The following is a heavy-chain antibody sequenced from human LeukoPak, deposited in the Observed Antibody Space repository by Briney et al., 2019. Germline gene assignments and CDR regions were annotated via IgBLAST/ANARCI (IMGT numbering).Heavy chain of an antibody. Sequence: SETLSLTCAVSGGSISSSNWWSWVRQPPGKGLEWIGEIYHSGSTNYNPSLKSRVTISVDKSKNQFSLKLSSVTAADTAVYYCASVPRGPDTAAAGTPGSYYFDYWGQGTLVTVSS. D-gene: IGHD6-13*01. J-gene: IGHJ4*02. CDR1: GGSISSSNW. CDR2: IYHSGST. CDR3: ASVPRGPDTAAAGTPGSYYFDY. V-gene: IGHV4-4*02.